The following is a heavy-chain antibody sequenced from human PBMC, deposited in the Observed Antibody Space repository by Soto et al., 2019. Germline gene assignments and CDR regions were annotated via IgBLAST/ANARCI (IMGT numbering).Heavy chain of an antibody. CDR1: GFTFSSYW. CDR3: ARVLGEYSSGWYQLYGMDV. V-gene: IGHV3-7*05. CDR2: IKQDGSEK. J-gene: IGHJ6*02. Sequence: GGSLRLSCAASGFTFSSYWMSWVRQAPGKWLEWVANIKQDGSEKYYVDSVKGRFTISRDNAKNSLYLQMNSLRAEDTAVYYCARVLGEYSSGWYQLYGMDVWGQGTTVTVSS. D-gene: IGHD6-19*01.